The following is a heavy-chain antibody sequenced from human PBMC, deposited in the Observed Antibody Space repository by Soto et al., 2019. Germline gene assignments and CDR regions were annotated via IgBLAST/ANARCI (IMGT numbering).Heavy chain of an antibody. Sequence: GGSLRLSCAASGFTFSRYGMHWVREAPGKGLEWVAVIWYDGSNKYYADSVKGRFTISRDNSKNTLYLQMNSLRAEDTAVYYCAREDTAMEETAFDYWGQGTLVTVSS. D-gene: IGHD5-18*01. CDR3: AREDTAMEETAFDY. CDR1: GFTFSRYG. CDR2: IWYDGSNK. J-gene: IGHJ4*02. V-gene: IGHV3-33*01.